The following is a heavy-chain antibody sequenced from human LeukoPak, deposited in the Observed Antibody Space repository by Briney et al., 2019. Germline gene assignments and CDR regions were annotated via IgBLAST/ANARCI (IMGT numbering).Heavy chain of an antibody. J-gene: IGHJ5*02. V-gene: IGHV4-59*01. CDR3: ARQLRVVPAADWFDP. D-gene: IGHD2-2*01. CDR2: IYYSGST. Sequence: SETLSLTCTVSGGSISSYYWGWIRQPPGKGLEWIGYIYYSGSTNYNPSLKSRVTISVDTSKNQFSLKLSSVTAADTAVYYCARQLRVVPAADWFDPWGQGTLVTVSS. CDR1: GGSISSYY.